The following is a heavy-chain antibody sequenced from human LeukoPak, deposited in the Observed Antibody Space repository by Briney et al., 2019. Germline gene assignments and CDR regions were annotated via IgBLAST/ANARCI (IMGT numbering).Heavy chain of an antibody. Sequence: SETLSLTCTIFGGSISSYYWSWIRQPPGKGLEWIGYIYYSGSTNYNPSLKSRVTISVDTSKNQFSLKLSSVTAADTAVYYCARNRPVTTNWFDPWGQGTLVTVSS. V-gene: IGHV4-59*01. CDR1: GGSISSYY. J-gene: IGHJ5*02. CDR3: ARNRPVTTNWFDP. D-gene: IGHD4-11*01. CDR2: IYYSGST.